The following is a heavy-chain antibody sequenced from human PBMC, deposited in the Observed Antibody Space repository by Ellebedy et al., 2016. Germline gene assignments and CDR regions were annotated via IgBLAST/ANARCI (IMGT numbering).Heavy chain of an antibody. V-gene: IGHV4-59*12. Sequence: SETLSLTCTVSGGSISSYYWSWIRQPPGKGLEWIGYIYYSGSTNYNPSLKSRVTISVDTSKNQFSLKLSSVTAADTAVYYCARDSPDLFRVMDVWGQGTTVTVSS. CDR1: GGSISSYY. J-gene: IGHJ6*02. CDR2: IYYSGST. CDR3: ARDSPDLFRVMDV.